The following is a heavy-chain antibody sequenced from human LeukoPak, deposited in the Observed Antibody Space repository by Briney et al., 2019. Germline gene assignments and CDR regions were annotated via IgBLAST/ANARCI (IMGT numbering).Heavy chain of an antibody. V-gene: IGHV1-2*02. CDR1: GYFFTGYY. D-gene: IGHD3-10*01. CDR3: AKLGYYYGSGSFYYFDY. J-gene: IGHJ4*02. Sequence: ASVKVSCKASGYFFTGYYMHWVRQAPGQGLEWMGWINPNSGGTNYAQKFQGRVTMTRDTSISTVYMELSRLRSDDTAVYYCAKLGYYYGSGSFYYFDYWGQGTLVTVSS. CDR2: INPNSGGT.